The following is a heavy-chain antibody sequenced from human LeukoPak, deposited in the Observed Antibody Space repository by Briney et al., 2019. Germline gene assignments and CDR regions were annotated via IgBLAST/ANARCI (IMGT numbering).Heavy chain of an antibody. CDR2: ISSSSGAI. CDR1: GFTFSNYA. D-gene: IGHD2-15*01. V-gene: IGHV3-48*02. J-gene: IGHJ4*02. Sequence: GGSLRLSCAASGFTFSNYALSWVRQAPGKGLEWISYISSSSGAIYYADSVKGRFTISRDNAKNSLYLQMSSLRDEDTAIYYCAQKGGTDHWGQGTLVTVSS. CDR3: AQKGGTDH.